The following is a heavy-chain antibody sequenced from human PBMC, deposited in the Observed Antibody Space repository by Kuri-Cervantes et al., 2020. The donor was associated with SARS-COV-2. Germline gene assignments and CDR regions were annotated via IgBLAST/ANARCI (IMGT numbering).Heavy chain of an antibody. V-gene: IGHV1-8*01. CDR2: MNPDTGNS. J-gene: IGHJ6*03. D-gene: IGHD2-2*01. Sequence: ASVKVSCKASGYTFSNYDISWVRQTPGQGLEWMGWMNPDTGNSGYAQNFRGRVTMTRDTSISTAYMELSSLRYEDSAVYYCARESYCSSTSCYPDMDVWGKGTTVTVSS. CDR1: GYTFSNYD. CDR3: ARESYCSSTSCYPDMDV.